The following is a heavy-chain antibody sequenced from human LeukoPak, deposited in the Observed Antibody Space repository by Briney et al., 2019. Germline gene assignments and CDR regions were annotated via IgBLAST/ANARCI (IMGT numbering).Heavy chain of an antibody. CDR3: ARGPRVVVVAATPLFDY. CDR2: ISSSSSYI. V-gene: IGHV3-21*01. J-gene: IGHJ4*02. D-gene: IGHD2-15*01. Sequence: PGGSLRLSCAASGFDFSSYSMNWVRQAPGKGLEWVSSISSSSSYIYYADSVKGRFTISRDNAKNSLYLQMNSLRAEDTAVYYCARGPRVVVVAATPLFDYWDQGTLVTVSS. CDR1: GFDFSSYS.